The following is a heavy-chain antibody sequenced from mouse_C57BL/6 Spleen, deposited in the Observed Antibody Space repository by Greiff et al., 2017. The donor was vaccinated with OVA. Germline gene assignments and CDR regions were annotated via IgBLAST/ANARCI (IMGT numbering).Heavy chain of an antibody. CDR2: IDPSDSYT. D-gene: IGHD1-1*01. CDR3: ARNYGSSSYYFDY. CDR1: GYTFTSYW. Sequence: VQLQQSGAELVRPGTSVKLSCKASGYTFTSYWMHWVKQRPGQGLEWIGVIDPSDSYTNYNQKFKGKATLTVDTSSSTAYMQLSSLTSEDSAVYYCARNYGSSSYYFDYWGQGTTLTVSS. J-gene: IGHJ2*01. V-gene: IGHV1-59*01.